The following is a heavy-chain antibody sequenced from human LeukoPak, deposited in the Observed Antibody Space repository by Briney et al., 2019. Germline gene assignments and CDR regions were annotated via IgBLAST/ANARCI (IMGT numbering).Heavy chain of an antibody. V-gene: IGHV4-39*01. CDR1: GGSISSSSYY. Sequence: PSETLSLTCTVSGGSISSSSYYWGWIRQPPGKGLEWIGSIYYSGSTSYNPSLTSRVTISVDTSKNQFSLKLSSVTAADTAVYYCARTNWNYRGFYRSVDYWGQGTLVTVSS. J-gene: IGHJ4*02. CDR3: ARTNWNYRGFYRSVDY. CDR2: IYYSGST. D-gene: IGHD1-7*01.